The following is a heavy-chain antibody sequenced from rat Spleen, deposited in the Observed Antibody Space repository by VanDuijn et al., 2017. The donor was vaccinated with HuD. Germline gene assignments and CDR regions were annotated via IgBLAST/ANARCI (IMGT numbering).Heavy chain of an antibody. CDR2: IIYDGSST. V-gene: IGHV5-17*01. Sequence: EVQLVESGGGLVQPGRSLKLSCAASGFTFSDYAMAWVRQAPKKGLEWVATIIYDGSSTYYRDSVKGRFTISRDNAKSTLYLQMDSLRFEDTATYYCARVKLGFDYWGQGVMVTVSS. J-gene: IGHJ2*01. CDR1: GFTFSDYA. CDR3: ARVKLGFDY.